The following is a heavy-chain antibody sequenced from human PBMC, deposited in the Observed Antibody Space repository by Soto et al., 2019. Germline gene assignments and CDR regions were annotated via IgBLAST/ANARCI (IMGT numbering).Heavy chain of an antibody. Sequence: GASVKVSSKASGGTFSSYAISWVRQAPGQGLEWMGGIIPIFGTANYAQKFQGRVTITADESTSTAYMELSSLRSEDTAVYYCARQTLWFAAVDIWGTGTTVTVSS. D-gene: IGHD3-10*01. V-gene: IGHV1-69*13. CDR3: ARQTLWFAAVDI. J-gene: IGHJ6*04. CDR2: IIPIFGTA. CDR1: GGTFSSYA.